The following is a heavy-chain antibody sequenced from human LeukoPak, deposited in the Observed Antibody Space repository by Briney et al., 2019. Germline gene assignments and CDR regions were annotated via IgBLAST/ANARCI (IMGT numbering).Heavy chain of an antibody. CDR1: GGTFSSYA. CDR2: IIPIFGTA. D-gene: IGHD5-12*01. V-gene: IGHV1-69*06. J-gene: IGHJ6*03. Sequence: GASVKVSCKASGGTFSSYAISWVRQAPGQGLEWMGRIIPIFGTANYAQKFQGRVTITADKSTSTAYMELSSLRSEDTAVYYGAGETGGDIVATLSWGNSYYYYYMDGWGKGTTVTVSS. CDR3: AGETGGDIVATLSWGNSYYYYYMDG.